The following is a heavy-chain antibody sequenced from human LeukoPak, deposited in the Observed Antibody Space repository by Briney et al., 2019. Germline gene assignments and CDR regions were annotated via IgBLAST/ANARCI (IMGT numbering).Heavy chain of an antibody. CDR2: INPNSGGI. CDR3: ARDSVPAAILDWFDP. J-gene: IGHJ5*02. Sequence: ASVKVSCKASGYTSTGYCIHWVRQAPGQGLEWMGWINPNSGGINYAQKFQGRVTMTRDTSISTAYMELSRLRSDDTAVYYCARDSVPAAILDWFDPWGQGTLVTVSS. CDR1: GYTSTGYC. D-gene: IGHD2-2*01. V-gene: IGHV1-2*02.